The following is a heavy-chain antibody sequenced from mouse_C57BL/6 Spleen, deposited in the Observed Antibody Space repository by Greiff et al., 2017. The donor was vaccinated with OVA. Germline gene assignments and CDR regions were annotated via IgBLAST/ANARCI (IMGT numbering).Heavy chain of an antibody. CDR3: ARWITANAMDY. J-gene: IGHJ4*01. D-gene: IGHD1-3*01. Sequence: QVQLQQSGPELVKPGASVKISCKASGYAFSSSWMNWVKQRPGKGLEWIGRIYPGDGDTNYNGKFKGKATLTADKSSSTAYMQLSSLTSEDSAVYFCARWITANAMDYWGQGTSVTVSS. CDR1: GYAFSSSW. CDR2: IYPGDGDT. V-gene: IGHV1-82*01.